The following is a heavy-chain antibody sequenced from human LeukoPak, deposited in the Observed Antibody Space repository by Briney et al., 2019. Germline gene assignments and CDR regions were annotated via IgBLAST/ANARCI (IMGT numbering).Heavy chain of an antibody. V-gene: IGHV3-30*18. CDR3: AKDPGMAVYSYGYDAFDI. D-gene: IGHD5-18*01. J-gene: IGHJ3*02. CDR2: ISYNGHNK. Sequence: GGSLRLSCIASGFTFSNSAISWVRQAPGKGLEWVAVISYNGHNKYSADSVKGRFTISRDNSKNTLYLQMNSLRAEDTAIYYCAKDPGMAVYSYGYDAFDIWGQGTMVTVSS. CDR1: GFTFSNSA.